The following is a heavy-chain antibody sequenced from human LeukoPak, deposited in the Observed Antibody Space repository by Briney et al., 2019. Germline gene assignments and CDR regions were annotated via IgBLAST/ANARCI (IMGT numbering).Heavy chain of an antibody. CDR2: MNPNSGNT. V-gene: IGHV1-18*01. CDR1: GYTFTSYD. J-gene: IGHJ6*03. Sequence: ASVKVSCKASGYTFTSYDINWVRQATGQGLEWMGWMNPNSGNTNYAQKLQGRVTMTTDTSTSTAYMELRSLRSDDTAVYYCARLWFGELLPDYYYYYMDVWGKETTVTVS. D-gene: IGHD3-10*01. CDR3: ARLWFGELLPDYYYYYMDV.